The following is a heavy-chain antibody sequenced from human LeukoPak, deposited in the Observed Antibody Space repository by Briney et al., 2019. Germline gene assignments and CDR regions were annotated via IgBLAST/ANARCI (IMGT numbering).Heavy chain of an antibody. D-gene: IGHD3-22*01. V-gene: IGHV4-39*01. J-gene: IGHJ4*02. CDR1: NASIISSSYY. CDR2: IYYRGRT. Sequence: SETLSLTCSVSNASIISSSYYWGWIRQPPGKGLEWIGSIYYRGRTYYNPSLKIRVTISADTSKNQFSLNLNSVTASDTSVYYCARQKILDDNYDSSGYYVDQWGQGSLVTVSS. CDR3: ARQKILDDNYDSSGYYVDQ.